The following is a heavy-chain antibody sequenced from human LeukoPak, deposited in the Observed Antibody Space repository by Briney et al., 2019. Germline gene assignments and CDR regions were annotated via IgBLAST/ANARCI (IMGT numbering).Heavy chain of an antibody. CDR2: INPNSGGT. CDR3: LVATTGSYYYYYMDV. Sequence: ASVKVSCKASGYTFTGYYMHWVRQAPGQGLEWMRRINPNSGGTNYAQKFQGRVTMTRDTSISTAYMELSRLRSDDTAVYYCLVATTGSYYYYYMDVWGKGTTVTVSS. D-gene: IGHD2-15*01. J-gene: IGHJ6*03. V-gene: IGHV1-2*06. CDR1: GYTFTGYY.